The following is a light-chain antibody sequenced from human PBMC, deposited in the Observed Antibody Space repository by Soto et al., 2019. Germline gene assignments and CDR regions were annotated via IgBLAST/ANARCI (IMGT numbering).Light chain of an antibody. CDR3: QQYNNWPPMYT. CDR2: GAS. Sequence: EIEMTQSPATLSVSPGERATLSCRASQSVSSNLAWYQQKPGQAPRLLIYGASTRATGIPARFSGSGSGTEFTLTISSLQSEDFAVYYCQQYNNWPPMYTFGQGPRWRSN. CDR1: QSVSSN. V-gene: IGKV3-15*01. J-gene: IGKJ2*01.